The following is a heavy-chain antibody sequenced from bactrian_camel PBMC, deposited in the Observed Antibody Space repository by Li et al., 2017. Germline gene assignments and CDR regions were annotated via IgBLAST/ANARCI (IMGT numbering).Heavy chain of an antibody. CDR2: IYTRDGTA. V-gene: IGHV3S54*01. CDR1: GYTAVINY. J-gene: IGHJ4*01. CDR3: AAKSPGGGWYSPGSYNY. Sequence: QVQLVESGGGSVQPGGSLRLSCAASGYTAVINYMGWIRQSPGNEREVLAAIYTRDGTAHYADSVKGRSTISHDNANDTTFLQMNSLVPEDSAMYYCAAKSPGGGWYSPGSYNYWGQGTQVTVS. D-gene: IGHD6*01.